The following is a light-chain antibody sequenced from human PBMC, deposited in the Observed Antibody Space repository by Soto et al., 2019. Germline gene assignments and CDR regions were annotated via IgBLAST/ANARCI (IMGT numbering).Light chain of an antibody. J-gene: IGKJ2*01. CDR2: DAS. V-gene: IGKV1-5*01. CDR1: QSISTW. Sequence: DIQMTQSPSTLSASVGDRVTITCRASQSISTWLAWYQQKPGKAPKLLIYDASSLQSGVPSRFSGHGSGTDLTLTISSLQPDDFATYYCQQYNSYTTFGQGTKLEIK. CDR3: QQYNSYTT.